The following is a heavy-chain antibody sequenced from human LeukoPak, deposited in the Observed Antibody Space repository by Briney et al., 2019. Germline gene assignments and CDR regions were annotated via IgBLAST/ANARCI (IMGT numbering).Heavy chain of an antibody. V-gene: IGHV3-21*01. Sequence: GGSLRLSCAASGFTFSSYSMNWVRQAPGKGLEWVSSISSSSSYIYYADSVKGRFTISRDNAKNSLYLQMNSLRAEDTAVYYCARGPSYYYDSSDYYYFDYWGQGTLVTVSS. CDR3: ARGPSYYYDSSDYYYFDY. J-gene: IGHJ4*02. CDR2: ISSSSSYI. CDR1: GFTFSSYS. D-gene: IGHD3-22*01.